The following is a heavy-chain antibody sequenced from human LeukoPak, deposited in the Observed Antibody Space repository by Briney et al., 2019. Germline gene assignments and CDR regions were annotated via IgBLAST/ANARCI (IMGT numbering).Heavy chain of an antibody. Sequence: GGSPRLSCAASGFTFSSYGMHWVRQAPGKGLEWVAVIWYDGSNKYYADSVKGRFTISRDNSKNTLYLQMNSLRAEDTAVYYCARDRGYCSSTSCHSGVFDYWGQGTLVTVSS. V-gene: IGHV3-33*01. CDR1: GFTFSSYG. J-gene: IGHJ4*02. CDR2: IWYDGSNK. CDR3: ARDRGYCSSTSCHSGVFDY. D-gene: IGHD2-2*01.